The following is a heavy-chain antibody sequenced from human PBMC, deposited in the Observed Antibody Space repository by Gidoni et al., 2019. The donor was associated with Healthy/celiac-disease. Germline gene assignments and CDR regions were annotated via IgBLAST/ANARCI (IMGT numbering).Heavy chain of an antibody. J-gene: IGHJ4*02. D-gene: IGHD4-17*01. CDR2: SIPIFGTA. Sequence: SVTLPCKASGCPFRSYAIIWVRQAPGQGLEWMGGSIPIFGTANYAQKLQGRFTITADESTSTAYMELSSLRSEDTAVYYCARAQRDYGGNPANFDYWGQGTLVTVSS. CDR1: GCPFRSYA. V-gene: IGHV1-69*01. CDR3: ARAQRDYGGNPANFDY.